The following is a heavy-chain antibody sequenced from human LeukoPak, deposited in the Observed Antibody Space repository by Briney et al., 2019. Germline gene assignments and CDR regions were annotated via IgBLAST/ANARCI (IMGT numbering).Heavy chain of an antibody. CDR3: AKNMGYGDYWYFDL. J-gene: IGHJ2*01. CDR2: INPNSGGT. V-gene: IGHV1-2*02. CDR1: GYTFIYYY. Sequence: ASVKVSCKASGYTFIYYYIHWVRQAPGEGLEWMGWINPNSGGTNYAQKFQGSVTMTRDTSISTAYMELTRLNSDDTAVYYCAKNMGYGDYWYFDLWGRGTLVTVSS. D-gene: IGHD4-17*01.